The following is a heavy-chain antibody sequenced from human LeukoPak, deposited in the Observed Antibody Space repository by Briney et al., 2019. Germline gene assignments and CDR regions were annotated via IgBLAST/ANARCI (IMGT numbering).Heavy chain of an antibody. J-gene: IGHJ4*02. D-gene: IGHD4-23*01. V-gene: IGHV3-33*01. CDR1: GFTFSSYG. CDR2: IWYDGSNK. CDR3: ARDAYGGNSGFAY. Sequence: GRSLRLSCAASGFTFSSYGMHWVRQAPGKGLEWVAVIWYDGSNKYYADSVKGRFTISRDNSKNTLYLQMNSLRAEDTAVYYCARDAYGGNSGFAYGGQGPLVTVS.